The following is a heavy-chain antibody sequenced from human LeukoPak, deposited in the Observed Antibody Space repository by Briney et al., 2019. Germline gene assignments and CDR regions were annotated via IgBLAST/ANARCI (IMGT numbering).Heavy chain of an antibody. CDR3: ARGEWELLSHYWYFDL. V-gene: IGHV4-30-2*01. J-gene: IGHJ2*01. CDR2: IYHSGST. CDR1: GGSISSGGYS. D-gene: IGHD1-26*01. Sequence: PSETLSLTCAVSGGSISSGGYSWSWIRQPPGKGLEWIGYIYHSGSTYYNPSLKSRVTISVDRSKNQFSLKLSSVTAADTAVYYCARGEWELLSHYWYFDLWGRGTLVTVSS.